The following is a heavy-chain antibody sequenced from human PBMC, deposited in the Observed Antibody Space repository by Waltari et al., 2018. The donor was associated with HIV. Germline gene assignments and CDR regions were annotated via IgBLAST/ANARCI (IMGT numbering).Heavy chain of an antibody. D-gene: IGHD3-10*01. V-gene: IGHV3-30*01. J-gene: IGHJ3*01. CDR2: ISYDGNNK. CDR3: ARDGRLLPPYGALDV. CDR1: GSTFSGYA. Sequence: QVQLVESGGGVVQPGRSLRLSCLASGSTFSGYAMYWVRQAPGKGLQWVAVISYDGNNKYYADSVQGRFTISRDESQNTLYLQMNSLRVEDTAVYYCARDGRLLPPYGALDVWGQGTLVTVSS.